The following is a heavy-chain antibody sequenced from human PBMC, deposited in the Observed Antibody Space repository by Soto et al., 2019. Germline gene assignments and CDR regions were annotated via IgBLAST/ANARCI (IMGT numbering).Heavy chain of an antibody. V-gene: IGHV3-48*03. CDR3: ARAFEYSSSPNYYYYYGMDV. CDR1: GFTFSPYE. J-gene: IGHJ6*02. Sequence: GGSLILSCAASGFTFSPYEMSWVRQAPGKGREWISYISSSGSTIHYADSLKGRFSISRDNAKKSLFLQMNSLRAEDTAVYYCARAFEYSSSPNYYYYYGMDVWGQGTTVTVSS. D-gene: IGHD6-6*01. CDR2: ISSSGSTI.